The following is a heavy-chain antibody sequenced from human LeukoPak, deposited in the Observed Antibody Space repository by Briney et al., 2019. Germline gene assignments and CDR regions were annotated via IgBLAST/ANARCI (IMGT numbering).Heavy chain of an antibody. CDR2: ISAYNGNT. J-gene: IGHJ4*02. Sequence: ASVKVSCKASGYTFTSYGISWVRQAPGQGLEWMGWISAYNGNTNYAQKLQGRVTMTTDTSTSTAYMELRSLRSDDTAVYYCARHQGCSSTSCYYYFDYWGQGTLVTVSS. CDR3: ARHQGCSSTSCYYYFDY. CDR1: GYTFTSYG. D-gene: IGHD2-2*01. V-gene: IGHV1-18*01.